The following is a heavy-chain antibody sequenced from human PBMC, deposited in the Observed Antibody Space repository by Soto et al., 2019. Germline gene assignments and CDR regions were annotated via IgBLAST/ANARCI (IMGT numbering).Heavy chain of an antibody. CDR1: GGSISSGGYS. J-gene: IGHJ4*02. Sequence: QLQLQESGSGLVKPSQTLSLTCAVSGGSISSGGYSWSWIRQPPGKGLEGIGYIYHSGSIYYNPSLXSXXTISVDRSQNQFSLKLSSVTAADTAVYYCARVPAYWGQGTLVTVSS. V-gene: IGHV4-30-2*01. CDR2: IYHSGSI. CDR3: ARVPAY.